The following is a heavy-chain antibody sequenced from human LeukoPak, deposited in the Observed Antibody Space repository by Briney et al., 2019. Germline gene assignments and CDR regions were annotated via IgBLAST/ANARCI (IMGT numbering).Heavy chain of an antibody. CDR3: ARGVGYYGSGSYNGMDV. Sequence: PSETLSLTCTVSGGSISSGYYWSWIRQHPGRGLEWIGYIYYSGSTYYNPSLKSRVTISVDTSKNQFSLKLSSVTAADTAVYYCARGVGYYGSGSYNGMDVWGQGTTVTVSS. CDR2: IYYSGST. J-gene: IGHJ6*02. V-gene: IGHV4-31*03. CDR1: GGSISSGYY. D-gene: IGHD3-10*01.